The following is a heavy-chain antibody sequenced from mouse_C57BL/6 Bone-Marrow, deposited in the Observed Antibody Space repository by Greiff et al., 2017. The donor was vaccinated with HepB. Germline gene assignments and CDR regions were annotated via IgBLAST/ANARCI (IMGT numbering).Heavy chain of an antibody. Sequence: VNLVESGAELARPGASVKLSCKASGYTFTSYGISWVKQRTGQGLEWIGEIYPRSGNTYYNEKFKGKATLTADKSSSTAYMELRSLTSEDSAVYFCVFPMDYWGQGTSVTVSS. CDR1: GYTFTSYG. CDR3: VFPMDY. CDR2: IYPRSGNT. J-gene: IGHJ4*01. V-gene: IGHV1-81*01.